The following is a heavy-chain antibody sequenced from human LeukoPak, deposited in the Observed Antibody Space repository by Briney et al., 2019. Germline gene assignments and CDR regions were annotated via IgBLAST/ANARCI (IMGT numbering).Heavy chain of an antibody. D-gene: IGHD3-22*01. CDR2: ISSSSSYI. CDR3: AGDSLAYYYDSSGYGLVDY. Sequence: TGGSLRLSCAASGFTFSSYSMNWVRQAPGKGLEWVSSISSSSSYIYYADSVKGRFTISTKYAKNLLYLLMNTLRAEDTAVYYCAGDSLAYYYDSSGYGLVDYWGQGTLVTVSS. CDR1: GFTFSSYS. J-gene: IGHJ4*02. V-gene: IGHV3-21*01.